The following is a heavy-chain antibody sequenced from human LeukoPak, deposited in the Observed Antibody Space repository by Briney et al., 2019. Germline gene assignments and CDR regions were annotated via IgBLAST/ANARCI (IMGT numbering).Heavy chain of an antibody. D-gene: IGHD2-2*01. CDR2: ISGSGGST. CDR1: GFTFSSYA. CDR3: AKDRSSKHYYYYYYMDV. V-gene: IGHV3-23*01. Sequence: PGGSLRLSCAASGFTFSSYAMSWVRQAPGKGLEWVSAISGSGGSTYYADSVKGRFTISRDNSKNTLYLQMNSLRAEDTAVYYCAKDRSSKHYYYYYYMDVGGKGTTVTVSS. J-gene: IGHJ6*03.